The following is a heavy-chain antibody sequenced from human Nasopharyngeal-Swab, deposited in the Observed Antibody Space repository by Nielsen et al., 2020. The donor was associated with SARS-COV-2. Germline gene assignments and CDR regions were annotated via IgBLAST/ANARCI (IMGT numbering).Heavy chain of an antibody. J-gene: IGHJ3*02. CDR3: TTDDNIGGALDAFDI. V-gene: IGHV3-15*01. CDR2: IKSKTDGGTT. D-gene: IGHD1-26*01. Sequence: VRQAPGKGLEWVGRIKSKTDGGTTDYAAPVKGRFTISRDDSKNTLYLQMNSLKTEDTAVYYCTTDDNIGGALDAFDIWGQGTMVTVSS.